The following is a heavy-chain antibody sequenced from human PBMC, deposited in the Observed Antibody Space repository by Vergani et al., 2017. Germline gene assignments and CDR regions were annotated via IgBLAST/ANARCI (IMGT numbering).Heavy chain of an antibody. V-gene: IGHV1-69*02. J-gene: IGHJ4*02. CDR3: ASVELGDCSGGSCPGDY. CDR1: GGTFSSYT. D-gene: IGHD2-15*01. CDR2: IISILGIA. Sequence: QVQLVQSGAEVKKPGSSVKVFCKASGGTFSSYTISWVRQATGQGLEWMGRIISILGIANYAQKFQGRVTITADKSTSTAYMELNRLRSENTAVYYCASVELGDCSGGSCPGDYWGQGTLVTVSS.